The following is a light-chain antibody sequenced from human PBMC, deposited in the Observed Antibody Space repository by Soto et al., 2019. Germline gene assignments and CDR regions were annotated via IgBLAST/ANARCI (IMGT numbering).Light chain of an antibody. V-gene: IGKV3-20*01. CDR2: DAS. Sequence: DIVLTQSPATLSLSPGDRATLSCRASQTVRNNYLAWYQQKPGQASRLLIYDASSRATGIPDRFSGSGSGTDFTLTISRLEAEDFAVYYCQQYDTSPRTFGQGTKVDIK. CDR1: QTVRNNY. J-gene: IGKJ2*01. CDR3: QQYDTSPRT.